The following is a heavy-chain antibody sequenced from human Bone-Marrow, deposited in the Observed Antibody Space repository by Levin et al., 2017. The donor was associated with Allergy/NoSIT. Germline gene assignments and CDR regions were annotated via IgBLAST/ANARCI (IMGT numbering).Heavy chain of an antibody. Sequence: SQTLSLTCAISGDSVSTTGAAWNWIRQSPSRGLEWLGRTYYRSRWYNDYAVSVRSRITINPDTSKNQFSLQLSSVTPEDTALYYCARGGGIGHMVSVFDYWGQGTLVAVSS. CDR3: ARGGGIGHMVSVFDY. J-gene: IGHJ4*02. D-gene: IGHD5-18*01. CDR2: TYYRSRWYN. CDR1: GDSVSTTGAA. V-gene: IGHV6-1*01.